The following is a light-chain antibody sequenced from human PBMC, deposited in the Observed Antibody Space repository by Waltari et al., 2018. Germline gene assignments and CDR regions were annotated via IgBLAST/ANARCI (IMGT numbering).Light chain of an antibody. V-gene: IGLV6-57*02. J-gene: IGLJ3*02. CDR3: QSYDSSTWV. CDR1: SGRLASPY. Sequence: NFMLTQPHSVSESPGKTVPLSCTGSSGRLASPYVPWYQQRPGSAPTTVIYEDNQRPSGVPDRFSGSIDSSSNSASLTISGLKTEDEADYYCQSYDSSTWVFGGGTKLTVL. CDR2: EDN.